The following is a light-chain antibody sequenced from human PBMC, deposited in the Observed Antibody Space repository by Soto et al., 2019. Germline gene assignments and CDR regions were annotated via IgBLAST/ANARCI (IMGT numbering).Light chain of an antibody. CDR3: QQSYSTPRT. V-gene: IGKV3-20*01. CDR2: GAS. CDR1: QSVSSSY. J-gene: IGKJ1*01. Sequence: IVLTPSPCNLSLSPGARTTLSCTSSQSVSSSYLAGYQQKPGQAPRVLIYGASNRATGIPDRFSGSGSGTDFTLTISSLQPEDFATYYCQQSYSTPRTFGQGTKVDIK.